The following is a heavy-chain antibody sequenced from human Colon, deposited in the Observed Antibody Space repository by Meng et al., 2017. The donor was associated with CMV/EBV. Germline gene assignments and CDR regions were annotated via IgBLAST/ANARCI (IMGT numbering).Heavy chain of an antibody. Sequence: AAYGFIFRNYAMSWVRQAPGKGLEWVSSTTGSGDGTYYADSVKGRFTISRDNSKNTLYLQMNSLRAEDTAIYYCTKGRGLLASASNYWGQGTLVTVSS. CDR1: GFIFRNYA. CDR3: TKGRGLLASASNY. CDR2: TTGSGDGT. D-gene: IGHD1-26*01. J-gene: IGHJ4*02. V-gene: IGHV3-23*01.